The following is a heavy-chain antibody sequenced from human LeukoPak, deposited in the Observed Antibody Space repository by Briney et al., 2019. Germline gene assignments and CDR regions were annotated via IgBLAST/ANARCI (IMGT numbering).Heavy chain of an antibody. V-gene: IGHV4-4*07. D-gene: IGHD3-16*01. Sequence: SETLSLTCTVSGGSISSYYWSWIRQPAGKGLEWIGRIYTSGSTNYNPSLKSRVTISVDRSKNQFSLKLSSVTAADTAIYYCAKGDPTFLFWYFDLWGRGTLVTVSS. CDR2: IYTSGST. CDR3: AKGDPTFLFWYFDL. J-gene: IGHJ2*01. CDR1: GGSISSYY.